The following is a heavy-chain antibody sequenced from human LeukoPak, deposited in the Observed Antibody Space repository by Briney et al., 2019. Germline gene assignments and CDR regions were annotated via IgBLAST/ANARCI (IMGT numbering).Heavy chain of an antibody. CDR2: IIPIFGTA. V-gene: IGHV1-69*06. Sequence: SVKVSCKASGGTFSSYAISWVRQAPGQGLEWMGGIIPIFGTANYAQKFQGRVTITADKSTSTAYMELSSLRSEDTAVYYCARALIAGAGTLDYWGQGPLVTVSS. J-gene: IGHJ4*02. CDR3: ARALIAGAGTLDY. CDR1: GGTFSSYA. D-gene: IGHD6-19*01.